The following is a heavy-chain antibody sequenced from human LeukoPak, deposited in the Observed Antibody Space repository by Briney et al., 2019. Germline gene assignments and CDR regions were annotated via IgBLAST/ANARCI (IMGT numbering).Heavy chain of an antibody. D-gene: IGHD3-10*01. Sequence: GGSLRLSCAASGFSFGNFGMHWVRQAPGKVLEWVAVIWYDGSNVQYADSVKGRFAISRDNSNNKLYLQMNRVRAEDTAVYYCALCPRFGEIPLDYWGQGTLVTVSS. V-gene: IGHV3-33*03. J-gene: IGHJ4*02. CDR3: ALCPRFGEIPLDY. CDR1: GFSFGNFG. CDR2: IWYDGSNV.